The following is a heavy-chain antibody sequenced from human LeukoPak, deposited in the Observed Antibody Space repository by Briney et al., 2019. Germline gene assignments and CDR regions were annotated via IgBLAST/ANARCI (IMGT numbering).Heavy chain of an antibody. J-gene: IGHJ4*02. D-gene: IGHD5-24*01. CDR1: GFTFSSYE. CDR2: ISSSGSTI. CDR3: ARGGGPSEMATKSGIDY. Sequence: GGSLRLSCAASGFTFSSYEMNWVRQAPGKGLEWVSYISSSGSTIYYADSVKGRFTISRDNAKNSLYLQMNSLRAEDTAVYYCARGGGPSEMATKSGIDYWGQGALVTVSS. V-gene: IGHV3-48*03.